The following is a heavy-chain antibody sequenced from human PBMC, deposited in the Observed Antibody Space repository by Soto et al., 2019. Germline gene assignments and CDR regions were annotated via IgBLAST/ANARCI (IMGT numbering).Heavy chain of an antibody. V-gene: IGHV1-18*01. Sequence: QVQLVQSGAEVKKPGASVKVSCKASGYTFTSYGISWVRQAPGQGLDWMGWIIDYNGNTNYAQKVQGRVTMTTDTSTSTAYMELRSLRSDDTAVYFCARAVAGIRVFDYWGQGTLVTVSS. CDR1: GYTFTSYG. D-gene: IGHD6-19*01. CDR2: IIDYNGNT. J-gene: IGHJ4*02. CDR3: ARAVAGIRVFDY.